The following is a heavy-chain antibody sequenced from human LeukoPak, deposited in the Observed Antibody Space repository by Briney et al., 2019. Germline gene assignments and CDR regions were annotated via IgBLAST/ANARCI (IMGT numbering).Heavy chain of an antibody. Sequence: GGSLRLSCAASGFTVSSNYMSWVRQAPGKGLEWVSVIYSGGSTYYADSVKGRFTISRDNSKSTLYLQMNSLRAEDTAVYYCASSPVLRYFDWFRYYYGMDVWGQGTTVTVSS. CDR3: ASSPVLRYFDWFRYYYGMDV. V-gene: IGHV3-66*01. CDR2: IYSGGST. D-gene: IGHD3-9*01. CDR1: GFTVSSNY. J-gene: IGHJ6*02.